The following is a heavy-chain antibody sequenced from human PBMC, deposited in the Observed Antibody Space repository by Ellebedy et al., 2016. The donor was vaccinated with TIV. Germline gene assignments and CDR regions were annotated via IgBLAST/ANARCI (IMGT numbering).Heavy chain of an antibody. D-gene: IGHD6-19*01. V-gene: IGHV4-39*01. J-gene: IGHJ4*02. CDR2: IYYGGST. Sequence: MPSEPLSLTCTVPGGSISSSSYYWGWIRQPPGKGPEWIGSIYYGGSTYYNPSLKSRVTISVDTSQNQFSLKLSSVTAADTAVFNCARHPLEWLVGPMYFDYWGQGTLVTVSS. CDR1: GGSISSSSYY. CDR3: ARHPLEWLVGPMYFDY.